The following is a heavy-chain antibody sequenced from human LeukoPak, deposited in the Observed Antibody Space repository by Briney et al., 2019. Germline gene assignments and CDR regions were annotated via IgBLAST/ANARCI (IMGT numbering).Heavy chain of an antibody. V-gene: IGHV4-34*01. J-gene: IGHJ5*02. CDR3: ARHRHGSSSEFDP. D-gene: IGHD6-13*01. CDR2: INHSGST. Sequence: SETLSLTCTVSGDSISSYYWSWIRQPPGKGLEWIGEINHSGSTNYNPSLKSRVTISVDTSKNQFSLKLSSVTAADTAVYYCARHRHGSSSEFDPWGQGTLVTVSS. CDR1: GDSISSYY.